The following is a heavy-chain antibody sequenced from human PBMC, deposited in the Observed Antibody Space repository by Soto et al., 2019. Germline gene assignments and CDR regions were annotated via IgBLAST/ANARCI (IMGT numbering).Heavy chain of an antibody. CDR1: GFTFSRYC. Sequence: GGSLSLSCAASGFTFSRYCMHWVRQAPGKGLEWVAFIWYDGSNKYYADSVKGRFTISRDNSKNTLYLQMNSLRAEDTDVYYCERNNGAEMVNEIDYWGQGTMVTVSS. D-gene: IGHD5-18*01. CDR3: ERNNGAEMVNEIDY. J-gene: IGHJ4*02. V-gene: IGHV3-33*01. CDR2: IWYDGSNK.